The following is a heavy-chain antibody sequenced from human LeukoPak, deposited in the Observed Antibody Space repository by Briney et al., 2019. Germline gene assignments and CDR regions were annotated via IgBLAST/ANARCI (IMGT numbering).Heavy chain of an antibody. CDR1: GYTFTSYY. Sequence: ASVKVSCKASGYTFTSYYMHWVRQAPGQGLEWMGIINPSGGSTSYAQKFQGRVTMTRDTSTSTVYMELSSLRSEDTAVYYCARAEGYFDWLLPFDPWGQGTLVTVSS. CDR3: ARAEGYFDWLLPFDP. J-gene: IGHJ5*02. V-gene: IGHV1-46*01. CDR2: INPSGGST. D-gene: IGHD3-9*01.